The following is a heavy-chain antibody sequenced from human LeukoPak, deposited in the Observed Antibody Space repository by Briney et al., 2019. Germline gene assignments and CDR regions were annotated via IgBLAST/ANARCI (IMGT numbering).Heavy chain of an antibody. Sequence: SETLSLTCTVSGGSISSYYWSWIRQPPGKGLEWIGYIYYSGSTNYNPSLKSRVTISVDTSKNQFSLKLSSVTAADTAVYYCARGGVTPDYGDLRAYYYYYMDVWGQGTTVTVSS. J-gene: IGHJ6*03. CDR2: IYYSGST. D-gene: IGHD4-17*01. CDR3: ARGGVTPDYGDLRAYYYYYMDV. V-gene: IGHV4-59*01. CDR1: GGSISSYY.